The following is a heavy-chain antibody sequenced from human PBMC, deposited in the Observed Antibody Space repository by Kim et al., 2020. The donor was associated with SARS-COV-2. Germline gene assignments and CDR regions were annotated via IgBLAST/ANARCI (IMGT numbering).Heavy chain of an antibody. CDR2: ISYDGSNK. J-gene: IGHJ6*02. V-gene: IGHV3-30*04. D-gene: IGHD5-12*01. CDR3: ARAQAPYSGYDYPYYYYYYGMDV. CDR1: GFTFSSYA. Sequence: GGSLRLSCAASGFTFSSYAMHWVRQAPGKGLEWVAVISYDGSNKYYADSVKGRFTISRDNSKNTLYLQMNSLRAEDTAVYYCARAQAPYSGYDYPYYYYYYGMDVWGQGTTVTVSS.